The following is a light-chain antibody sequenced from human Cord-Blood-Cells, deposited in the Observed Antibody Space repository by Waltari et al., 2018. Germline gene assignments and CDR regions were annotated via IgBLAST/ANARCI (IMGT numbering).Light chain of an antibody. J-gene: IGKJ4*01. CDR2: DAS. CDR1: QSVSSY. CDR3: QQRSNWLT. Sequence: EIVLTQSPATLSLSPGERVTLSCRASQSVSSYLAWYQQKPGQAPRLLIYDASNRATGSPARFSGSGSGTYCTLTISSLEPEDFAVYYCQQRSNWLTFGGGTKVEIK. V-gene: IGKV3-11*01.